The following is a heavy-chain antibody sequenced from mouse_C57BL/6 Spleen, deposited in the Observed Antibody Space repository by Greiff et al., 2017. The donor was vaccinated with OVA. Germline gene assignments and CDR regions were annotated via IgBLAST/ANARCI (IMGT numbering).Heavy chain of an antibody. CDR3: GREEEYYGSSPFAY. CDR1: GFSLTSYA. Sequence: QVQLQQSGPGLVAPSQSLSITCTVSGFSLTSYAISWVRQPPGKGLEWLGVIWTGGGTNYNSALKSRLSISKDNSKSQVFLKMNSLQTDDTARYLWGREEEYYGSSPFAYWGQGTLVTVPA. CDR2: IWTGGGT. J-gene: IGHJ3*01. V-gene: IGHV2-9-1*01. D-gene: IGHD1-1*01.